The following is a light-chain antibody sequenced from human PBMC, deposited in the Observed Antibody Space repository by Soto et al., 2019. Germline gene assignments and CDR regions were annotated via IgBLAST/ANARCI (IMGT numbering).Light chain of an antibody. CDR1: QSSSNW. Sequence: DIQMTQSPSTLSASVGDRVTITCRASQSSSNWLAWYHQKPGKAPKLLNYRASALERGVPSRFTGSGSGTEFTLTISSLQTDDFAIYFCQQYNIASHTFGQGTKLEIK. CDR3: QQYNIASHT. V-gene: IGKV1-5*03. CDR2: RAS. J-gene: IGKJ2*01.